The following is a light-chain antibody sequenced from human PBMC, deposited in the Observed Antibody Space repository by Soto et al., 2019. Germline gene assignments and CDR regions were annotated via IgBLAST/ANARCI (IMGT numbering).Light chain of an antibody. CDR1: QSVDSIY. CDR3: QHYGSSRWT. Sequence: EIVLTQSPGTLSLSPGERATLSCRASQSVDSIYLAWYQQKPDQAPRLLIYGASSRATGIPDRFSGSGSGTDFTLTFSRLEPEDFAVYYCQHYGSSRWTFGQGTKVEIK. J-gene: IGKJ1*01. CDR2: GAS. V-gene: IGKV3-20*01.